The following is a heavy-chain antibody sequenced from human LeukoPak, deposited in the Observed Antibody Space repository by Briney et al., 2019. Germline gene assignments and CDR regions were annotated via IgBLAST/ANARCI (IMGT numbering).Heavy chain of an antibody. CDR3: TRDQTPYY. CDR2: IRSKIYGGTP. J-gene: IGHJ4*02. Sequence: GGSLRLSCTASGFTFGDYAMTWVRQAPGKGLEWVGFIRSKIYGGTPEYAASVKGRFTISRDDSKGIAYLQMDSLKTEDTAVYYCTRDQTPYYWGQGTLVTVSS. CDR1: GFTFGDYA. V-gene: IGHV3-49*04.